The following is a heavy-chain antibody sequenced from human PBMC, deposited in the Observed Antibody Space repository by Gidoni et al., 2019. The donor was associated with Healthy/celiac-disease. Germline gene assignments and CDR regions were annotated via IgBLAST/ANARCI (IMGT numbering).Heavy chain of an antibody. CDR2: ITHSGST. V-gene: IGHV4-34*01. CDR3: ARMLRFLEWLRWFDP. J-gene: IGHJ5*02. CDR1: GGSFSGYY. Sequence: QVQLQQWGAGLLKPSETLSLTCAAYGGSFSGYYWSWIRQPPGKGLAWIGEITHSGSTTYNPPLKSPVTISVDTSKNQFSLQLSSVTAADTAVYYCARMLRFLEWLRWFDPWGQGTLVTVSS. D-gene: IGHD3-3*01.